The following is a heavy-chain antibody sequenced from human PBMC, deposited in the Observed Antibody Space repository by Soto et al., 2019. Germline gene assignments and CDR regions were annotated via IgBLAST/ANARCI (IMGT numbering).Heavy chain of an antibody. CDR2: IYYSGST. Sequence: ETLSLTCTVSGCYISICYLSWIRPPPVKGLEWIGYIYYSGSTNYNPSLKSRVTISVDTSKNQFSLKLSSVTAADTAVYYCAGGVTTTSYYYYYGMDVWGQGTTVTVSS. D-gene: IGHD4-4*01. V-gene: IGHV4-59*01. J-gene: IGHJ6*02. CDR1: GCYISICY. CDR3: AGGVTTTSYYYYYGMDV.